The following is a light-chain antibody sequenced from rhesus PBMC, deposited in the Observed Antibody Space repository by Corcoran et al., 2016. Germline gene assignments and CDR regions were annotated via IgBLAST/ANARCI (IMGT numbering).Light chain of an antibody. V-gene: IGKV3-53*02. CDR1: QSVSSY. CDR2: GAS. Sequence: QVILTQSPATLSLSPGERATLSCRASQSVSSYLAWYQQKPGQAPKLLIYGASSRATGIPDRLSGSGSGTGFTLTISSLEPEDFAVYYCQKYSSSPYSFGQGTKVEIK. J-gene: IGKJ2*01. CDR3: QKYSSSPYS.